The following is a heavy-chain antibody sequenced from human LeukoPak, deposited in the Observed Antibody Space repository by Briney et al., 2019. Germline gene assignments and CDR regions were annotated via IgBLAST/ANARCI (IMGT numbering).Heavy chain of an antibody. V-gene: IGHV3-9*01. CDR1: GFTFDDYA. CDR2: ISWISGSI. CDR3: AKDVLNYYDSSGYFDY. D-gene: IGHD3-22*01. Sequence: GGSLRLSCAASGFTFDDYAMHWVRQAPGKGLEWVSGISWISGSIGYADSVKGRFTISRDNAKNSLYLQMNSLRAEDTALYYCAKDVLNYYDSSGYFDYWGQGTLVTVSS. J-gene: IGHJ4*02.